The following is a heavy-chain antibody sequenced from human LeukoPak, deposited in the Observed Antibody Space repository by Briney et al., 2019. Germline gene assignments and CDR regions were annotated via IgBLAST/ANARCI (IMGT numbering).Heavy chain of an antibody. Sequence: PGGSMRLSCAAAGFTFTNYAMSWDRQVPGKGLEWVSSISGSGGTTYYADFLKGRFTISRNTSKKPLYLQMNSLRAEDTAVYYCAKGGARYCSGGSCSRWYYMDVWGKGTTVTVSS. J-gene: IGHJ6*03. D-gene: IGHD2-15*01. CDR2: ISGSGGTT. CDR3: AKGGARYCSGGSCSRWYYMDV. CDR1: GFTFTNYA. V-gene: IGHV3-23*01.